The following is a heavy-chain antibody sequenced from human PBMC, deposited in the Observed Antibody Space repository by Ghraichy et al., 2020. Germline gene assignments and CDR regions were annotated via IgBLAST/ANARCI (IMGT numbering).Heavy chain of an antibody. J-gene: IGHJ4*02. CDR2: ISYDGSNK. D-gene: IGHD2-15*01. Sequence: GGSLRLSCAASGFTFSSYAMHWVRQAPGKGLEWVAVISYDGSNKYYADSVKGRFTISRDNSKNTLYLQMNSLRAEDTAVYYCARDRCRSGGSCPRNFDYWGQGTLVTVSS. V-gene: IGHV3-30*04. CDR3: ARDRCRSGGSCPRNFDY. CDR1: GFTFSSYA.